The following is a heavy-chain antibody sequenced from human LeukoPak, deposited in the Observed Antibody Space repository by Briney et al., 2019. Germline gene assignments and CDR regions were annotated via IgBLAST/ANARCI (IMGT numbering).Heavy chain of an antibody. CDR2: IYYSGST. D-gene: IGHD4-17*01. CDR1: GGSISSSSYY. CDR3: AGHDYGDYRYWYFDL. V-gene: IGHV4-39*01. J-gene: IGHJ2*01. Sequence: PSETLSLTCTVSGGSISSSSYYWGWIRQPPGKRLEWIGSIYYSGSTYYNPSLKSRVTISVDTSKNQFSLKLSSVTAADTAVYYCAGHDYGDYRYWYFDLWGRGTLVTVSS.